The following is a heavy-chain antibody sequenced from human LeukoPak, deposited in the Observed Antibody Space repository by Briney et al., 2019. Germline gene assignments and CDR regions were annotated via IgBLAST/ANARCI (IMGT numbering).Heavy chain of an antibody. J-gene: IGHJ4*02. CDR1: EFTFSSYA. CDR3: VRPLVTPSRRFDY. V-gene: IGHV3-23*01. Sequence: GGSLRLSCAASEFTFSSYAVSWVRQAPGKGLEWVSTMSADTYTTHYADSVKGRFTISRDNSKNTLFLQLNSLRAEDTALDYCVRPLVTPSRRFDYWGQGTLVTVSS. D-gene: IGHD4-23*01. CDR2: MSADTYTT.